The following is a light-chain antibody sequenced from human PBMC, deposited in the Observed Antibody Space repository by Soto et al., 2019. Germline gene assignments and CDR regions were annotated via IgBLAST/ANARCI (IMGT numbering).Light chain of an antibody. CDR3: QQFSSYPLT. CDR2: DAS. J-gene: IGKJ4*01. Sequence: EIVLTQSPATLSVSPGERATLSCRASQTIRNNYLAWYQQKPGQAPRLLIYDASSRATGIPDRFRGGGSGTDFTLTISRLEPEDFAVYYCQQFSSYPLTFGGGTKVDI. CDR1: QTIRNNY. V-gene: IGKV3-20*01.